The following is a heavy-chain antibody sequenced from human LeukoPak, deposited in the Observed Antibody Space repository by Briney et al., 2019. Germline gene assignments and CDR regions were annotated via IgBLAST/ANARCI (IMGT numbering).Heavy chain of an antibody. CDR1: GYSFTNYW. V-gene: IGHV5-51*01. J-gene: IGHJ4*02. Sequence: GESLKTSCKGSGYSFTNYWIGWVRQMPGKGREWMGIIYPGDSDTRYSPSFQGQVTISADKSISTAYLQWSSLKASDTAMYYCARQQPVLGEDYWGQGTLVTVSS. CDR3: ARQQPVLGEDY. D-gene: IGHD6-13*01. CDR2: IYPGDSDT.